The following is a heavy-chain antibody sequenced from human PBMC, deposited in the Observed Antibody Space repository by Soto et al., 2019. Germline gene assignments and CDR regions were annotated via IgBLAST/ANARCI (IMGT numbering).Heavy chain of an antibody. CDR2: VYVTGTGT. D-gene: IGHD3-10*01. CDR3: ARPEGYGSGSYYFGS. Sequence: ASVKVSCKASGYPFTTYHLHWVRQAPGQGLEWMGIVYVTGTGTRSAQKFQGRLTMTRDRSTSTVYMELSSLRSEDTAVYYCARPEGYGSGSYYFGSWGQGTLVTVYS. CDR1: GYPFTTYH. V-gene: IGHV1-46*01. J-gene: IGHJ4*02.